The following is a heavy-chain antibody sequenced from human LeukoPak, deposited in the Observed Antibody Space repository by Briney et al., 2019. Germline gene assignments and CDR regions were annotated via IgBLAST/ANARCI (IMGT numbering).Heavy chain of an antibody. CDR3: ARDMDKLGDYYGMDV. CDR2: VSSGGDIT. V-gene: IGHV3-48*04. CDR1: GFTFDTYS. Sequence: GGSLRLSCAASGFTFDTYSMNWVRQAPGKGLEWLSIVSSGGDITTYADSVKGRFTISRDNTRNLLFLQMNSLRAEDTAVYYCARDMDKLGDYYGMDVWGQGTTVVVSS. J-gene: IGHJ6*02. D-gene: IGHD3-16*01.